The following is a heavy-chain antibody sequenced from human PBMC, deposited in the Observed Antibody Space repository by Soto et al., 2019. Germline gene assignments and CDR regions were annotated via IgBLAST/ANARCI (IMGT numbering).Heavy chain of an antibody. CDR3: ARAQAYSSGWSKYGMDV. V-gene: IGHV1-3*01. D-gene: IGHD6-19*01. Sequence: ASVKVSCKASGYTFTSYAMHWVRQAPGQRLEWMGWINAGNGNTKYSQKFQGRVTITRDTSASTAYMELSSLRSEDTAVYYCARAQAYSSGWSKYGMDVWGQGTTVTVSS. CDR1: GYTFTSYA. CDR2: INAGNGNT. J-gene: IGHJ6*02.